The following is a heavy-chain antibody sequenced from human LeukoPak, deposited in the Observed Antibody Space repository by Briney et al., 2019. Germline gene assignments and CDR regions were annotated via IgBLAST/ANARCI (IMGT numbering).Heavy chain of an antibody. CDR3: AKLLRSNTVYDS. J-gene: IGHJ5*01. D-gene: IGHD2-2*01. CDR2: IKQDGSEK. CDR1: GFTFSSYW. V-gene: IGHV3-7*03. Sequence: GGSLRLSCAASGFTFSSYWMSWVRQAPGKGLEWVANIKQDGSEKYYVDSVKGRFTISRDNAKNFLFLQMDFLRVEDTAFYYCAKLLRSNTVYDSWGRGALVTVSS.